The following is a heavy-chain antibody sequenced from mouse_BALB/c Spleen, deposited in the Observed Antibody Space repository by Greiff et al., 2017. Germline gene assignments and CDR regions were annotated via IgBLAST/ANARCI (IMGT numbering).Heavy chain of an antibody. CDR3: ARQGAYGNYAY. J-gene: IGHJ3*01. CDR1: GYTFTSYW. Sequence: VQLQQSGAELAKPGASVKMSCKASGYTFTSYWMHWVKQRPGQGLEWIGYINPSTGYTEYNQKFKDKATLTADKSSSTAYMQLSSLTSEDSAVYECARQGAYGNYAYWGQGTLVTVSA. D-gene: IGHD2-10*02. V-gene: IGHV1-7*01. CDR2: INPSTGYT.